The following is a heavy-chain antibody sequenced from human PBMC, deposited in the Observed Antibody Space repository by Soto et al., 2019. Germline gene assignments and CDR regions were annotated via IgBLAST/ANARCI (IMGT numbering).Heavy chain of an antibody. CDR3: ARDYSSSYEWLVRDIENWFDP. J-gene: IGHJ5*02. D-gene: IGHD6-6*01. V-gene: IGHV3-21*01. CDR1: GFTFSSYS. Sequence: PGGSLRLSCAASGFTFSSYSMNWVRQAPGKGLEWVSSISSSSSYIYYADSVKGRFTISRDNAKNSLYLQMNSLRAEDTAVYYCARDYSSSYEWLVRDIENWFDPWGQGTLVTVSS. CDR2: ISSSSSYI.